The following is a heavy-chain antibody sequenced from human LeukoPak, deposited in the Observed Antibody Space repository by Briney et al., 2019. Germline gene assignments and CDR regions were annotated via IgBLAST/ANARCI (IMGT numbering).Heavy chain of an antibody. CDR2: ISGSGGST. J-gene: IGHJ3*02. CDR3: ARKWGWANAFDI. CDR1: GFTFSSYG. Sequence: GGTLTPSWAPSGFTFSSYGMSWVRQPPGKGLEWVSAISGSGGSTNYADSVKGRFTISRDNSKNTLYLQMNSLRAEDTAVYYCARKWGWANAFDIWGQGTMVTVSS. V-gene: IGHV3-23*01. D-gene: IGHD1-26*01.